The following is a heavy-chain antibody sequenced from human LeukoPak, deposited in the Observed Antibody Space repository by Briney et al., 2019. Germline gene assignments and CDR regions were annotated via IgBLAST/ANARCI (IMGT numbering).Heavy chain of an antibody. CDR3: AREHYDILTGYYSHGDFDY. J-gene: IGHJ4*02. CDR2: ISSSGSTI. V-gene: IGHV3-48*03. CDR1: GFTFSSYE. D-gene: IGHD3-9*01. Sequence: GGSLRLSCAASGFTFSSYEMNWVRQAPGKGLEWVSYISSSGSTIYYADSVKGRFTISRDNAKNSLYLQMDSLRAEDTAVYYCAREHYDILTGYYSHGDFDYWGQGTLVTVSS.